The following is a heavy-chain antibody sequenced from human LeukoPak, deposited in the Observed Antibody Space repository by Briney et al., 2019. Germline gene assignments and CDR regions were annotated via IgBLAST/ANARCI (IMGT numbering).Heavy chain of an antibody. CDR3: VRGSGWYLY. CDR1: GGSISTYY. D-gene: IGHD6-19*01. J-gene: IGHJ4*02. Sequence: PSETLSLTCTVSGGSISTYYWSWIRQPPGKGLEWIGYIYYSGSTNSNPSLKSRVTISVDTSKNQHSLKLNSLSAADTAVYYCVRGSGWYLYWGQGTLVTVSS. V-gene: IGHV4-59*01. CDR2: IYYSGST.